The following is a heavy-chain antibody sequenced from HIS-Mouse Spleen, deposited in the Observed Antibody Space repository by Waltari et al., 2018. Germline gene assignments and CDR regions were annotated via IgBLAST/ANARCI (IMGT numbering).Heavy chain of an antibody. CDR3: AKDKHHAFDY. CDR2: ISYEGSNK. Sequence: QVQLVESGGGVVQPGRSLRLSCAASGFTFSSYGMHWVRQAPGKGVEWLAVISYEGSNKYYAESGKGRFTISRDNSKNTLYLQMNSLRAEDTAVYYCAKDKHHAFDYWGQGTLVTVSS. CDR1: GFTFSSYG. J-gene: IGHJ4*02. V-gene: IGHV3-30*18.